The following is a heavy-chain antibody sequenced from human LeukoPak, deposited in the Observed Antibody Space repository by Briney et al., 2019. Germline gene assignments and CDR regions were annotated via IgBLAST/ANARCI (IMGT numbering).Heavy chain of an antibody. D-gene: IGHD4-17*01. CDR1: GYTLTSYD. CDR2: MNPNSGNT. Sequence: ASVKVSCKASGYTLTSYDINWVRQATGQGLEWMGWMNPNSGNTGYAQKFQGRVTMTRNTSISTAYMELSSLRSEDTAVYYCARGLGDYEYYYYYMDVWGKGTTVTVSS. CDR3: ARGLGDYEYYYYYMDV. V-gene: IGHV1-8*01. J-gene: IGHJ6*03.